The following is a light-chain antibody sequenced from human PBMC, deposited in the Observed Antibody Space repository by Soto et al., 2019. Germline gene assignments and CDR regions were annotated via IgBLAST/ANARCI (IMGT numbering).Light chain of an antibody. J-gene: IGLJ2*01. CDR2: DVS. CDR3: SSYTSSSTLMV. V-gene: IGLV2-14*01. CDR1: SSEVGGYNY. Sequence: QSALTQPASVSGPPGQSFTISCPGTSSEVGGYNYVSWYQQHPGKAPKLMIYDVSNRPSGVSNRFSGSKSGNTASLTISGLQAEDEADYYCSSYTSSSTLMVFGGGTKVTVL.